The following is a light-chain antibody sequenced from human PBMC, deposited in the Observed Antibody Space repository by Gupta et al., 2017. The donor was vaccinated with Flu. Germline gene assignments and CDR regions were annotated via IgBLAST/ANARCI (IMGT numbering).Light chain of an antibody. CDR3: SSYPSTSMI. Sequence: GSPGQSITISCTGTSRDIGGYNYVSWYQHHPGKAPKLMIYEVSTRPSGVSNRFSASKSGNTASLTISGLQAEDEADYYCSSYPSTSMIFGG. CDR1: SRDIGGYNY. CDR2: EVS. V-gene: IGLV2-14*01. J-gene: IGLJ2*01.